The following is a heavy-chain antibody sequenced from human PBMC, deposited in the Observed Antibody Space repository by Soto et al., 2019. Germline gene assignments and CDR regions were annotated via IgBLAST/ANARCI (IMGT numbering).Heavy chain of an antibody. V-gene: IGHV4-38-2*02. Sequence: PSETLSLTCAVSGYSISSGYHWGWIRQSPGKGLEWIGGIYHSGSTYYNPSLKSRVTTSVDTSRNQFSLKIDSVTAADTAVYYCARDAYDRSDYWGRGTLVTVSS. D-gene: IGHD3-10*02. CDR2: IYHSGST. CDR1: GYSISSGYH. J-gene: IGHJ4*02. CDR3: ARDAYDRSDY.